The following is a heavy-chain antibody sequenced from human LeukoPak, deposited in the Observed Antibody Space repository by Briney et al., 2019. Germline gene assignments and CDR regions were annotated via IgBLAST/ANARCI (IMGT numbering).Heavy chain of an antibody. D-gene: IGHD2-2*01. J-gene: IGHJ4*02. Sequence: GGSLRLSCAASGFTFSSYEMNWVRQAPGKGLEWVSYISSSGSTIYYADSVKGRFTISRDNSKNTLYLQMNSLRTEDTAVYYCAKCSSTSCPLYYFDYWGQGTLVTVSS. CDR1: GFTFSSYE. CDR3: AKCSSTSCPLYYFDY. V-gene: IGHV3-48*03. CDR2: ISSSGSTI.